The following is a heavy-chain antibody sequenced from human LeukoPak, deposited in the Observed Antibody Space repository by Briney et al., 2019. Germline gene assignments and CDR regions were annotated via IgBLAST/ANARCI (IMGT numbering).Heavy chain of an antibody. CDR1: GFTFSSYA. D-gene: IGHD3-10*01. CDR3: ARRSYYGSGSSFDY. J-gene: IGHJ4*02. CDR2: IKQDGSEK. V-gene: IGHV3-7*01. Sequence: GGSLRLSCAASGFTFSSYAMSWVRQAPGKGLEWVANIKQDGSEKYYVDSVKGRFTISRDNAKNSLYLQMNSLRAEDTAVYYCARRSYYGSGSSFDYWGQGTLVTVSS.